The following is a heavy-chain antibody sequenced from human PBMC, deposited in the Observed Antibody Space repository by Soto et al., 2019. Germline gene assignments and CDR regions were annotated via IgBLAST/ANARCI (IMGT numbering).Heavy chain of an antibody. D-gene: IGHD3-16*01. V-gene: IGHV1-69*01. J-gene: IGHJ6*02. CDR1: GGIFTNNA. CDR2: VIPLFDTA. CDR3: GTGGHNDGYNFYHGMDV. Sequence: QVQVVQSGAEVKKPGSSVKVSCKVSGGIFTNNAISWVRQAPGQGLEWLGGVIPLFDTAYYAQIFRGRLRISVEGATTTAYMELSGLTSADPAVYFCGTGGHNDGYNFYHGMDVWGQGTTVTVS.